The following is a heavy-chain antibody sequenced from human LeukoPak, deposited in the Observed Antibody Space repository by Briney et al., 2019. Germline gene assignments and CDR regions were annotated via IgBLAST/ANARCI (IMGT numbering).Heavy chain of an antibody. D-gene: IGHD3-9*01. CDR2: IYSGGST. V-gene: IGHV3-53*01. Sequence: PGGSLRLSCAASGFTVSSNYMSWVRQAPGKGLEWVSVIYSGGSTDYADSVMGRFTISRDTSKNTLYLQMNSLRVEDTAVYYCARSSHYDILTGYSEEDAFDIWGQGTMVTVSS. CDR3: ARSSHYDILTGYSEEDAFDI. J-gene: IGHJ3*02. CDR1: GFTVSSNY.